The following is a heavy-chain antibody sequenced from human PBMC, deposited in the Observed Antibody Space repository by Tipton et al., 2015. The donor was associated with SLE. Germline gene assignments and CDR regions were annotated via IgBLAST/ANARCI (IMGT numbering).Heavy chain of an antibody. J-gene: IGHJ5*02. CDR1: GGSISSHY. V-gene: IGHV4-59*11. CDR3: ASWFDP. Sequence: TLSLTCTVSGGSISSHYWSWIRQPPGKGLEWIGYIYYSGGTNYNPSLKSRVTISVDTSKNQFSLKLSSVTAAGTAVYYCASWFDPWGQGTLVTVSS. CDR2: IYYSGGT.